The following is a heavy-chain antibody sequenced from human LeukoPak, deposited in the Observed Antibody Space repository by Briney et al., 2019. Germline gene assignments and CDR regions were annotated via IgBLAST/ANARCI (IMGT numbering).Heavy chain of an antibody. CDR3: ARKLPPNGLDV. Sequence: SETLSLTCTVSGGSISLYSWNWIRHFPGKGLEWIGYIDYTGSAKYNPSLRGRVALSVDTSNNRFSLKLTSVTVADTAIYYCARKLPPNGLDVWGLGATVIVSS. D-gene: IGHD2-8*01. V-gene: IGHV4-59*01. CDR2: IDYTGSA. J-gene: IGHJ6*02. CDR1: GGSISLYS.